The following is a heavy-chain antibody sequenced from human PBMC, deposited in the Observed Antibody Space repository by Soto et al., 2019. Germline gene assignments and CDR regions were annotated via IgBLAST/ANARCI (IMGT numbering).Heavy chain of an antibody. Sequence: PGGSLRLSCAASGFTFSSYAMHWVRQAPGKGLEWVAVISYDGSNKYHADSVKGRFTISRDNSKNTLYLQMNSLRAEDTAVYYCATSEPYCGGDCYSGSHVCWGQGTLVTVSS. CDR2: ISYDGSNK. D-gene: IGHD2-21*02. CDR1: GFTFSSYA. CDR3: ATSEPYCGGDCYSGSHVC. V-gene: IGHV3-30-3*01. J-gene: IGHJ4*02.